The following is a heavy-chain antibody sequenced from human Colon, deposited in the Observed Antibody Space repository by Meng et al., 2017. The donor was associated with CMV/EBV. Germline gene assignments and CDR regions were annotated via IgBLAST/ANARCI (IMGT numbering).Heavy chain of an antibody. CDR2: ISESGYDT. Sequence: GESLKISCAASGFTISTYAMTWVRQAPGKGLEWVSAISESGYDTYHADSVKGRFTISRDNSKNTLYLQMNSLRAEDTAVYYCARDYFAGCSSTSCYGDNWFDPWGQGTLVTVSS. D-gene: IGHD2-2*01. V-gene: IGHV3-23*01. CDR3: ARDYFAGCSSTSCYGDNWFDP. J-gene: IGHJ5*02. CDR1: GFTISTYA.